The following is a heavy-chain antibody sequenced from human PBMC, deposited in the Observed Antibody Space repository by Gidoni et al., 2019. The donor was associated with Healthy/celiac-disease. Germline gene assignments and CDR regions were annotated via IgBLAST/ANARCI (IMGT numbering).Heavy chain of an antibody. CDR2: ISGSGGST. D-gene: IGHD3-3*01. J-gene: IGHJ4*01. V-gene: IGHV3-23*01. CDR3: AKDRTLRFLEWLFGY. CDR1: GLTFSSYA. Sequence: EVQLLESGGGLVQPGGSLRLSCAASGLTFSSYAMTWVRQAPGKGLEWVSAISGSGGSTYYADSVKGRCNIARDNSKNPLYLQMNSLRAEDTAVDYCAKDRTLRFLEWLFGYWGQEPWSPSPQ.